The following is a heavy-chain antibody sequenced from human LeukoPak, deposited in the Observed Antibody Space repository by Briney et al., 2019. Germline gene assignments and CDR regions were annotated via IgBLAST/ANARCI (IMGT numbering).Heavy chain of an antibody. D-gene: IGHD2-21*02. CDR3: ARGPQNVVTANNCFDP. CDR1: GYTFTSYY. CDR2: INPSGGST. J-gene: IGHJ5*02. Sequence: TSVKVSCKASGYTFTSYYMHWVRQAPGQGRGWMGIINPSGGSTSYAQKFQGRVTMTRDMSTSTVYMELSSLRSECKAVYYCARGPQNVVTANNCFDPWGEGALLSVSS. V-gene: IGHV1-46*01.